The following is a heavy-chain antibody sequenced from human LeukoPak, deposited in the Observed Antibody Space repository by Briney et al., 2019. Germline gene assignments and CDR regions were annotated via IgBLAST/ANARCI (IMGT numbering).Heavy chain of an antibody. V-gene: IGHV3-74*01. D-gene: IGHD6-6*01. J-gene: IGHJ5*02. Sequence: PGGSLRLSCAASGSTFNDYYMHWVRQAPGKGLVWVSHINNDGSTTTYADSVKGRFTISRDNAKNTLYLQMNGLRAEDTAVYYCVRDRPHSAFDPWGQGTLVTVSS. CDR3: VRDRPHSAFDP. CDR2: INNDGSTT. CDR1: GSTFNDYY.